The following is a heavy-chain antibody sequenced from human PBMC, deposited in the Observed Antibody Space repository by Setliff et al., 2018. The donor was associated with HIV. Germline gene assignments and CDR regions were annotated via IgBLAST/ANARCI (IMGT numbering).Heavy chain of an antibody. D-gene: IGHD3-10*01. Sequence: ASVKVSCKISGYTLSELSMHWVRQAPGKGLEWMVGFNPEEGKTIYAQKFQGRVTMTEDTSTDTAFMDLNNLRSEDTAVYYCAASISSRHYYGSALWGRGTPVTVSS. J-gene: IGHJ2*01. V-gene: IGHV1-24*01. CDR2: FNPEEGKT. CDR1: GYTLSELS. CDR3: AASISSRHYYGSAL.